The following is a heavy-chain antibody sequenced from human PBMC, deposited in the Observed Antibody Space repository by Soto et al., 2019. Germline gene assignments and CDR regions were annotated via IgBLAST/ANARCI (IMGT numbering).Heavy chain of an antibody. Sequence: SQTLSLPCGVSGDSVSSNSASWNWIRPSPSRGLEWLGRTYYRSKWYNEYADSVKSRITINPDTSKNQFSLQLSSVTPEDTAVYYCVRMIFGSGWIYWGQGTVVTVSS. CDR1: GDSVSSNSAS. CDR3: VRMIFGSGWIY. J-gene: IGHJ4*02. D-gene: IGHD6-19*01. CDR2: TYYRSKWYN. V-gene: IGHV6-1*01.